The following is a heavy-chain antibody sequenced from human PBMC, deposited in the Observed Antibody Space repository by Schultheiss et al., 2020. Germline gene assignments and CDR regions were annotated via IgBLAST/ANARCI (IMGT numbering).Heavy chain of an antibody. CDR1: GGSISSSSYY. D-gene: IGHD5-24*01. CDR2: IYYSGST. Sequence: SQTLSLTCTVSGGSISSSSYYWNWIRQHPGKGLEWIGYIYYSGSTYYNPSLKSRVTISVDTSKNQFSLKLSSVTAADTAVYYCARVGRDGYKIPKRMGYWGQGTLVTVSS. CDR3: ARVGRDGYKIPKRMGY. J-gene: IGHJ4*02. V-gene: IGHV4-31*03.